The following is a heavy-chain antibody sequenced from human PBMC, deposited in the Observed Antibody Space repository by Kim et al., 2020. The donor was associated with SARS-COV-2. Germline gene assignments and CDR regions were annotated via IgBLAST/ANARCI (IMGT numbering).Heavy chain of an antibody. J-gene: IGHJ4*02. D-gene: IGHD3-3*01. V-gene: IGHV4-34*01. CDR2: INHSGST. Sequence: SETLSLTCAVYGGSFSGYYWSWIRQPPGKGLEWIGEINHSGSTNYNPSLKSRVTISVDTSKNQFSLKLSSVTAADTAVYYCARGPPWRITIFGVVTDYYFDYWGQGTLVTVSS. CDR3: ARGPPWRITIFGVVTDYYFDY. CDR1: GGSFSGYY.